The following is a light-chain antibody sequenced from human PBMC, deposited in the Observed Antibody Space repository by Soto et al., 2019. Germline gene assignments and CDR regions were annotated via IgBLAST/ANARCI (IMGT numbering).Light chain of an antibody. CDR3: TAYAGGNNV. CDR1: SSDVGGYNY. V-gene: IGLV2-8*01. CDR2: EVN. Sequence: QSALTQPPSASGSPGQSVTLSCTGTSSDVGGYNYVSWYQQHPGKVPKLMVYEVNKRPSGVPERVSGSKSGNTASLTVSGLQAEDEADDYCTAYAGGNNVFGTGTKVTVL. J-gene: IGLJ1*01.